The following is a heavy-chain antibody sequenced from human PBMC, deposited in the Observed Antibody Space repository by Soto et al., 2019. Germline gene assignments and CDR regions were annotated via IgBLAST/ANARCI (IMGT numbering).Heavy chain of an antibody. D-gene: IGHD1-26*01. CDR1: ESTVSRDW. CDR3: SGGVGDAF. J-gene: IGHJ4*02. CDR2: INQAGSEK. Sequence: EVHLVESGGGLVQTGGSLRLSCAIFESTVSRDWMNWVRQAPGKGLEWVAHINQAGSEKYYVDSVTGRFTISRDNAKKSLYLQMNSLRAADTAMYYCSGGVGDAFWGQGTLVTVSS. V-gene: IGHV3-7*04.